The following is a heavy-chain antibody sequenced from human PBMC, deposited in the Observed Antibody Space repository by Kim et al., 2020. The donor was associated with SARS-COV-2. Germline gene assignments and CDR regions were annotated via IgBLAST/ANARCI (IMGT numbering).Heavy chain of an antibody. J-gene: IGHJ5*02. CDR2: ISSSSSYI. V-gene: IGHV3-21*01. D-gene: IGHD4-4*01. CDR1: GFTFSSYS. CDR3: AGGLSNYPYNWFDP. Sequence: GGSLRLSCAASGFTFSSYSMNWVRQAPGKGLEWVSSISSSSSYIYYADSVKGRFTISRDNAKNSLYLQMNSLRAEDTAVYYCAGGLSNYPYNWFDPWGQGTLVTVSS.